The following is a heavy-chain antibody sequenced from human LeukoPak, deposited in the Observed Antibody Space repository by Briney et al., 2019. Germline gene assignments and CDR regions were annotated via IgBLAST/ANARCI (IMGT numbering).Heavy chain of an antibody. CDR2: ISSGSTNI. CDR3: ARVGGYCSSVSNCYGDY. V-gene: IGHV3-21*01. D-gene: IGHD2-2*03. J-gene: IGHJ4*02. CDR1: GFTFSIYS. Sequence: PGGSLRLSCAASGFTFSIYSMNWVRQAPGKGLEWASCISSGSTNIYYADSLRGRFTISRDNAKNSLYLQMNSLRAEDTAVYYCARVGGYCSSVSNCYGDYWGQGTLVTVSS.